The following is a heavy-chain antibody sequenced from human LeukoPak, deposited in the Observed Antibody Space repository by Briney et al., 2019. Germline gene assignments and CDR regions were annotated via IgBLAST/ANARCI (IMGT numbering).Heavy chain of an antibody. CDR3: AKDRLMDVYGADSFDE. D-gene: IGHD3-3*01. V-gene: IGHV3-23*01. CDR1: GFTFSSSA. CDR2: VSGNGGLT. Sequence: GGSLRLSCAASGFTFSSSAMNWVRQAPGKGLEWVSVVSGNGGLTYYADSVRGRFTISRDHSNNTLLLQMNSLTVEDTAVYFCAKDRLMDVYGADSFDEWCQGALVTVSS. J-gene: IGHJ4*02.